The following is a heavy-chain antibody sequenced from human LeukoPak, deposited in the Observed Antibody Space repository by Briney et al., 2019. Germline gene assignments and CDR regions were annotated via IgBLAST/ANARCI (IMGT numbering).Heavy chain of an antibody. V-gene: IGHV4-39*01. D-gene: IGHD2-2*01. CDR1: GGSISTSLYY. Sequence: SETLSLTCSVSGGSISTSLYYWGWIRQPPGKGLEWIGSIYYSGRTYYNPSLNSRVTISVDTSKNQFSLRLTSVTAADTAVYYCARRYCSGADCYGGDSYYYMDVWGKGTTVTISS. CDR3: ARRYCSGADCYGGDSYYYMDV. CDR2: IYYSGRT. J-gene: IGHJ6*03.